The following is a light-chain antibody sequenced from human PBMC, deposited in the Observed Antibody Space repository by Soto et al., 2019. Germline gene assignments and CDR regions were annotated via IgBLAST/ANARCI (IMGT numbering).Light chain of an antibody. J-gene: IGLJ3*02. Sequence: QSVLTQPPSASATPGQRVTISCSGSSSNIGTNYVYWYQQLPGAAPKLLMYSNNERPSGVPDRFSGSKSGTSASLAISGLRSEDEADYYCAAWDDSLSGPVFGGGTKVTVL. V-gene: IGLV1-47*02. CDR3: AAWDDSLSGPV. CDR2: SNN. CDR1: SSNIGTNY.